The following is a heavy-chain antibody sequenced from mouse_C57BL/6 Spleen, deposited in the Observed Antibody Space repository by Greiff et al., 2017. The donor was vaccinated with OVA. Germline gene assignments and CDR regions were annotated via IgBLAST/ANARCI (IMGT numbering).Heavy chain of an antibody. V-gene: IGHV5-16*01. CDR2: INYDGSST. D-gene: IGHD1-1*01. J-gene: IGHJ1*03. CDR1: GFTFSDYY. Sequence: DVKLVESEGGLVQPGRSMKLSCTASGFTFSDYYMAWVRQVPEKGLEWVANINYDGSSTYYLDSLKSRFIISRDNAKNILYLQMSSLKSEDTATYYCARDRGTTVVAHWYFDVWGTGTTVTVSS. CDR3: ARDRGTTVVAHWYFDV.